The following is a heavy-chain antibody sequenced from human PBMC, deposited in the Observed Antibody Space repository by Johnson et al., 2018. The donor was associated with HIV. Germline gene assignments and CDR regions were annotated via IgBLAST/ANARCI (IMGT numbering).Heavy chain of an antibody. CDR3: ARVSLGGWEVRGDVLDI. J-gene: IGHJ3*02. CDR2: LYRGGSP. V-gene: IGHV3-53*05. Sequence: VQLVETGGGLIQPGGSLRLSCSVSGFTVNTNFMSWVRQAPGKGLEWVSVLYRGGSPYYADSVKGRFTISRDNSKNTLYLQMNSLRPEDTAVYYCARVSLGGWEVRGDVLDIWGQGTMVTVSS. D-gene: IGHD1-26*01. CDR1: GFTVNTNF.